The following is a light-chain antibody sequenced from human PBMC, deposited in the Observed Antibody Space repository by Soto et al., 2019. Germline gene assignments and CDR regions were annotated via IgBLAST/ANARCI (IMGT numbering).Light chain of an antibody. V-gene: IGKV3D-20*02. Sequence: EIVLTQSPGFLSLSPGERATLSCRASQSVSNDFLAWYQQKPGQAPRLLIYGASTRATDVPDRFSGSGSGADFTLSIRRLEPEDFAVYYCQQYKNWPWTFGQGTRVEIK. J-gene: IGKJ1*01. CDR2: GAS. CDR3: QQYKNWPWT. CDR1: QSVSNDF.